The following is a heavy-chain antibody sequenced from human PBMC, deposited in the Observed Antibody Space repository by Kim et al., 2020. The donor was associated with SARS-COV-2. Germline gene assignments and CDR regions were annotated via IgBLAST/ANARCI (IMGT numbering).Heavy chain of an antibody. J-gene: IGHJ6*02. Sequence: GGSLRLSCAASGFTFDDYGMSWVRQAPGKGLEWVSGINWNGGSTGYADSVKGRFTISRDNAKNSLYLQMNSLRAEDTALYHCARLAGSGSYQYPPDVWGQGTTVTVSS. CDR3: ARLAGSGSYQYPPDV. D-gene: IGHD3-10*01. CDR2: INWNGGST. CDR1: GFTFDDYG. V-gene: IGHV3-20*01.